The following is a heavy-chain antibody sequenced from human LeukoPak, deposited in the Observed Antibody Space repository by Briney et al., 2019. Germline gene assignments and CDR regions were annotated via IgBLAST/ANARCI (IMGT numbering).Heavy chain of an antibody. CDR3: ARDMVTLYRGSSNWFDR. CDR1: GYTFTDYS. J-gene: IGHJ5*02. V-gene: IGHV1-2*04. Sequence: ASVKVSCKASGYTFTDYSIHCVRQAPGQGLEWMGWINPKSGDTAYAQKFQGWLTMTRDTSINTAYMELSGLRSDDTAVYYCARDMVTLYRGSSNWFDRWGREPWSPSPQ. D-gene: IGHD2-21*02. CDR2: INPKSGDT.